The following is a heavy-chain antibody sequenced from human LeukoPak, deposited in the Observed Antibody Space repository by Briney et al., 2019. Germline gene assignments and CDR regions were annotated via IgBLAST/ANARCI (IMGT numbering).Heavy chain of an antibody. Sequence: SETLSLTCSVSGGSISSSNYYWSWIRQPAGKGLEWIGRIYTSESTNYNPSLKSRVTISVDTSRNQFSLKLSSVTAADTAVYYCARTTEGGYTYDYFYYYYMDAWGKGTTVTISS. CDR3: ARTTEGGYTYDYFYYYYMDA. D-gene: IGHD5-18*01. CDR2: IYTSEST. V-gene: IGHV4-61*02. CDR1: GGSISSSNYY. J-gene: IGHJ6*03.